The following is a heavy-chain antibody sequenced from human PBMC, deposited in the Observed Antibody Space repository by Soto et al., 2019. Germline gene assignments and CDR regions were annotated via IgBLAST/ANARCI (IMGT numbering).Heavy chain of an antibody. V-gene: IGHV3-30*18. CDR2: ISYDGSNK. CDR3: AKGKVRGSDAFDI. Sequence: GGSLRLSCAASGFTFSSYGMHWVRQAPGKGLEWVAVISYDGSNKYYADSVKGRFTISRDNSKNTLYLQMNSLRAEDTAVYYCAKGKVRGSDAFDIWGQGTMVTVSS. D-gene: IGHD3-10*01. J-gene: IGHJ3*02. CDR1: GFTFSSYG.